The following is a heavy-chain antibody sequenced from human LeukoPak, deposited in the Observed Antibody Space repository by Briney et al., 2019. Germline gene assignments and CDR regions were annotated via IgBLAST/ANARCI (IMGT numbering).Heavy chain of an antibody. D-gene: IGHD4-11*01. V-gene: IGHV1-8*03. Sequence: ASVKVSCEASGYTFTSFDINWVRQATGQGLEWMGWMNPNTGKTGYTQKFQGRVTITWDTSIRTAYMELSSLRSDDTAVYYCVRVGYSNSYDYWGQGTPVTVSS. J-gene: IGHJ4*02. CDR1: GYTFTSFD. CDR2: MNPNTGKT. CDR3: VRVGYSNSYDY.